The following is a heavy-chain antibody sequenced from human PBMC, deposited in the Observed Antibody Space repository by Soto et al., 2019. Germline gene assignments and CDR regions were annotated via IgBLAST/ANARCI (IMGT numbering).Heavy chain of an antibody. J-gene: IGHJ6*02. CDR3: ASEYCSGGSCYYSGMDV. Sequence: QVQLVESGGGVVQPGRSLRLSCAASGFTFSSYGMHWVRQAPGKGLEWVAVIWNDGSNKYYADSVKGRFTISRDNSKNTLYLQMNSLRAEDTAVYYCASEYCSGGSCYYSGMDVWGQGTTVTVSS. D-gene: IGHD2-15*01. CDR2: IWNDGSNK. V-gene: IGHV3-33*01. CDR1: GFTFSSYG.